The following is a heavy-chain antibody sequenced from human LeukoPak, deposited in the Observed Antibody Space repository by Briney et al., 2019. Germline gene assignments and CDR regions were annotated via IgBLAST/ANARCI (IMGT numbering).Heavy chain of an antibody. J-gene: IGHJ3*02. Sequence: GGSLRLSCAASGFTFSSYAMSWVRQAPGKGLEWVSAISGSGGSTYCADSVKGRFTVSRDNSKNTLYLQMNSLRAEDTAVYYCANDGAYYDSNTDAFDIWGQGTMVTVSS. CDR3: ANDGAYYDSNTDAFDI. D-gene: IGHD3-22*01. V-gene: IGHV3-23*01. CDR2: ISGSGGST. CDR1: GFTFSSYA.